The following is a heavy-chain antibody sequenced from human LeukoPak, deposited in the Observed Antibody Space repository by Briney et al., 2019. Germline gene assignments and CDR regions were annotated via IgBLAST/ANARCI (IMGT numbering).Heavy chain of an antibody. J-gene: IGHJ4*02. V-gene: IGHV3-74*01. CDR1: GFTFSSYS. Sequence: GGSLRLSCAASGFTFSSYSMNWVRQAPGKGLVWVARINSDGSSTTYADSVKGRFTISRDNAKNMLYLQMSSLRAEDTAVYYCARKGAVAGTVDYWGQGTLVTVSS. D-gene: IGHD6-19*01. CDR2: INSDGSST. CDR3: ARKGAVAGTVDY.